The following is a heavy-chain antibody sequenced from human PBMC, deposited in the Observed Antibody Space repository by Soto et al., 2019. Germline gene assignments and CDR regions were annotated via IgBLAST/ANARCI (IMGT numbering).Heavy chain of an antibody. CDR3: ASGATYSSSSLS. J-gene: IGHJ5*02. CDR2: INQDGSEK. D-gene: IGHD6-6*01. Sequence: GGSLRLSCAASRFTFSNYWMSWVRQAPGRGLEWVANINQDGSEKYYVDSVKGRFTISRDNAKNSLYLQMNSLRAEDTAVYYCASGATYSSSSLSWGQGTLVTVSS. CDR1: RFTFSNYW. V-gene: IGHV3-7*05.